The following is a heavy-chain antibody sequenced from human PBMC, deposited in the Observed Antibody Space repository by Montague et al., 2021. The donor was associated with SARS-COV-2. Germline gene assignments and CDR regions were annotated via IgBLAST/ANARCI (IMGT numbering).Heavy chain of an antibody. J-gene: IGHJ6*02. CDR3: ARVYYDITAMDV. Sequence: SETLSLTCTVSGGSVSSDSYYWIWLRQPPGKGLEWIGYFYYSGSTNYNPSLKSRVTISVDTSKNQFSLKLTSVTAADTAVYFCARVYYDITAMDVWGQGTTVTVSS. CDR2: FYYSGST. D-gene: IGHD3-9*01. V-gene: IGHV4-61*01. CDR1: GGSVSSDSYY.